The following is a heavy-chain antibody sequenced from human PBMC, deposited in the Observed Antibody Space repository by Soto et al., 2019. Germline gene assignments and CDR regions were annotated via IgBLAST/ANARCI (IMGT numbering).Heavy chain of an antibody. CDR2: INHSGST. CDR3: ARLAKYSSRTYYYYYGMDV. D-gene: IGHD6-13*01. V-gene: IGHV4-34*01. Sequence: SETLSLTCAVYGGSFSGYYWSWIRQPPGKGLEWIGEINHSGSTYYNPSLKSRVTITVYTSKNQFSLKLSSVTAADTAVYYCARLAKYSSRTYYYYYGMDVWGQGTTVTVSS. CDR1: GGSFSGYY. J-gene: IGHJ6*02.